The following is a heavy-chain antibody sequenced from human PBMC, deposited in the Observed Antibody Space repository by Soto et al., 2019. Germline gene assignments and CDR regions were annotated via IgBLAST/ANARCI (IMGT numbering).Heavy chain of an antibody. V-gene: IGHV3-23*01. CDR2: ITGSGDSS. CDR1: GFIFSSDV. D-gene: IGHD4-17*01. CDR3: AKPVDGYGDYPPFDY. J-gene: IGHJ4*02. Sequence: EVQLLESGGGLVQPGGSLRLSCAASGFIFSSDVMSWVRQAPGQGLEWVSAITGSGDSSHAADSVKGRFTISRDKSKNTLFLQMNNLRAADTAVYYCAKPVDGYGDYPPFDYRGQGTLVTVSS.